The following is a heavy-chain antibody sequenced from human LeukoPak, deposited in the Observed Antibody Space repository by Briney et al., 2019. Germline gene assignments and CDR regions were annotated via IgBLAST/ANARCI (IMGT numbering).Heavy chain of an antibody. D-gene: IGHD2/OR15-2a*01. Sequence: PGGSLRLSCAASGFAFGVAWMHWVCQAPGKGLVWVSVIKSDGSGTTYADSVKGRFTISRDNAKNTVYLQVNSLRDEDTAVYYCAKDYFGSLEYWGQGTLVTVSS. J-gene: IGHJ4*02. CDR2: IKSDGSGT. CDR1: GFAFGVAW. CDR3: AKDYFGSLEY. V-gene: IGHV3-74*03.